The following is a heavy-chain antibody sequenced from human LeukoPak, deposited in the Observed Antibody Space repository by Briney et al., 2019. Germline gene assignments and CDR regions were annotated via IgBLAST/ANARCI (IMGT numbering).Heavy chain of an antibody. D-gene: IGHD1-26*01. V-gene: IGHV3-66*01. Sequence: PGGSLRLSCAASGFTVSSNYMSWVRQAPGKGLEWVSVIYSGGNTYYADSVKGRFTISRDNSKNTLYLQMNSLRAEDTAVYYCARGGSYYEWGYWGQGTLVTVSS. J-gene: IGHJ4*02. CDR2: IYSGGNT. CDR3: ARGGSYYEWGY. CDR1: GFTVSSNY.